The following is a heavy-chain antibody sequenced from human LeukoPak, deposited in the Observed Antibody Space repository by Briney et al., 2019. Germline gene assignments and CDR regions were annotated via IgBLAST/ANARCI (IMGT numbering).Heavy chain of an antibody. CDR1: GFTFSSYA. CDR2: ISYDGSNK. D-gene: IGHD5-18*01. V-gene: IGHV3-30-3*01. CDR3: ASRKDTPHLPDY. Sequence: ERSLRLSCAASGFTFSSYAMHWVRQAPGKGLEWVAVISYDGSNKYYADSVKGRFTISRDNSKNTLYLQMNSLRAEDTAVYYCASRKDTPHLPDYWGQGTLVTISS. J-gene: IGHJ4*02.